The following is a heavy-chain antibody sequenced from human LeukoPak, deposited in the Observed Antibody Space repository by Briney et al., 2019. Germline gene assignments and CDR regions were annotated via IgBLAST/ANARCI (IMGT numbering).Heavy chain of an antibody. Sequence: SETLSLTCAVYGGSFSGYYWSWIRQPPGKGLEWIGEINHSGSTNYNPSLKSRVTMSVDTSKNQFSLKLSSVTAADTAVYYCASSPPRTGAFDIWGQGTMVTVSS. CDR2: INHSGST. D-gene: IGHD1-1*01. J-gene: IGHJ3*02. CDR3: ASSPPRTGAFDI. V-gene: IGHV4-34*01. CDR1: GGSFSGYY.